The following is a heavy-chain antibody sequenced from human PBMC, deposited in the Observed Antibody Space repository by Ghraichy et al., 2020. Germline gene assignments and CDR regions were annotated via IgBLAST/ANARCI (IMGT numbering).Heavy chain of an antibody. D-gene: IGHD5-12*01. CDR3: ARDRQETLASDGMGV. J-gene: IGHJ6*02. Sequence: GGSLRLSCAASGFTFSTYSMNWVRQAPGKGLEWVSAISTGSDYIYYAGSVKGRFTISSDNAKNSLYLHMSSLRSEDTAVYYCARDRQETLASDGMGVWGQGTTVTVSS. V-gene: IGHV3-21*06. CDR1: GFTFSTYS. CDR2: ISTGSDYI.